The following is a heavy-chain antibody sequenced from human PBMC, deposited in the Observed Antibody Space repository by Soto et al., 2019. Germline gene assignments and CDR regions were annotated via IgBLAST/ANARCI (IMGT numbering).Heavy chain of an antibody. Sequence: GGSLRLSCAASGFTVSSNYMSWVRQAPGKGLEWVSVIYSGGSTYYADSVKGRFTISRDNSKNTLYLQMNSLRAEDTAVYYCARGLGRHYYDISGYFDYWGQGTLVTVSS. D-gene: IGHD3-22*01. CDR1: GFTVSSNY. J-gene: IGHJ4*02. CDR2: IYSGGST. V-gene: IGHV3-53*01. CDR3: ARGLGRHYYDISGYFDY.